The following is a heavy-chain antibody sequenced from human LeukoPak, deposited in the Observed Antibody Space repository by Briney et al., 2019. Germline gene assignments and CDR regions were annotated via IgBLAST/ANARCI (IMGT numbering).Heavy chain of an antibody. CDR3: ARDWAGVRFLEWLTPSDYYYGMDV. CDR2: ISSSGSTI. Sequence: GGSLRLSCAASGFTFSDYYMSWIRQAPGKGLEWVSYISSSGSTIYYADSVKGRFTISRDNAKNSLYLQMNSLRAEDTAVYYCARDWAGVRFLEWLTPSDYYYGMDVWGQGTTVTVSS. CDR1: GFTFSDYY. J-gene: IGHJ6*02. V-gene: IGHV3-11*01. D-gene: IGHD3-3*01.